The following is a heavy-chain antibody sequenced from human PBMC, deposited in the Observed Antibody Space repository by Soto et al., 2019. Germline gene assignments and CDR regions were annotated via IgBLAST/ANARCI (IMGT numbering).Heavy chain of an antibody. CDR1: GGTFSSYA. CDR2: IIPIFGTA. J-gene: IGHJ4*02. Sequence: ASVKVSCKASGGTFSSYAISWVRQAPGQGLEWMGGIIPIFGTANYAQKFQGRVTITADESTSTAYMELSSLRSEDTAVYYCARESRNVDTAMVTLWGQGTLVTVSS. CDR3: ARESRNVDTAMVTL. V-gene: IGHV1-69*13. D-gene: IGHD5-18*01.